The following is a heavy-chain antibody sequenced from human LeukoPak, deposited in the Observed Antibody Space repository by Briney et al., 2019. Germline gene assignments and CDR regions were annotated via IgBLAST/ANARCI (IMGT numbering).Heavy chain of an antibody. Sequence: GGSLRLSCAASGFTFSSYSMNWVRQAPGKGLEWVSSISSSSSYIYYADSVKGRFTISRDNAKNSLYLQMNSLSAEDTAVYYCARDLKTYQLLTRLFDYWGQGTLVTVSS. CDR2: ISSSSSYI. V-gene: IGHV3-21*01. CDR1: GFTFSSYS. CDR3: ARDLKTYQLLTRLFDY. D-gene: IGHD2-2*01. J-gene: IGHJ4*02.